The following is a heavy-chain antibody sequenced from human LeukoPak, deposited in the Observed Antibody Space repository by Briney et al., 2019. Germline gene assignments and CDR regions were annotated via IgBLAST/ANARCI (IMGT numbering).Heavy chain of an antibody. CDR1: GYSFSSYA. V-gene: IGHV1-18*01. Sequence: GASVNLSCKASGYSFSSYAISWVRQAPGQGLEWMGWISAYNGNTNYAQKLPGRVTMTTATSTSTASMELSRLRADDTTVYYCARDRGLGITMIVASIWGQGTMVTVSS. CDR2: ISAYNGNT. D-gene: IGHD3-22*01. J-gene: IGHJ3*02. CDR3: ARDRGLGITMIVASI.